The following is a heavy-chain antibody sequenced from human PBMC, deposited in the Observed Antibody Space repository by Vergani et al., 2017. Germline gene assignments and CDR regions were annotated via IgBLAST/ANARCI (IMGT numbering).Heavy chain of an antibody. Sequence: QVQLQQWGAGVVKPSGTLSLTCAVFGESFSSFYWSWIRQPPGKGLEWIGEINNDGDTNYNPSLESRVTVSRDTAKNQFSLNLMSVTAADTAMYYCAVRQRVNLVGGEIVTKRTFDYWIQGSLVTVSS. CDR3: AVRQRVNLVGGEIVTKRTFDY. D-gene: IGHD3-10*01. V-gene: IGHV4-34*02. CDR1: GESFSSFY. CDR2: INNDGDT. J-gene: IGHJ4*02.